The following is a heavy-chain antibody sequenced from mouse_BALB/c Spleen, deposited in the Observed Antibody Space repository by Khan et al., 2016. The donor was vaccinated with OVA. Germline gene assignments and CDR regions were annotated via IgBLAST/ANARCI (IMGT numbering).Heavy chain of an antibody. CDR1: GYSFTSDYV. CDR3: ARWFTY. Sequence: VQLKQSGPGLVKPSQSLSLTCTVTGYSFTSDYVWNWLRQFPGNKLEWMGYISYSGSTTYNPSLKSRISITRDTSKNQFFLQLNSVTTEDTATYYCARWFTYWGQGTLVTVSA. V-gene: IGHV3-2*02. CDR2: ISYSGST. J-gene: IGHJ3*01.